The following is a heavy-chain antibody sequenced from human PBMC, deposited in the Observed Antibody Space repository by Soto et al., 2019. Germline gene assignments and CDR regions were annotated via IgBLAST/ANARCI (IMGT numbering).Heavy chain of an antibody. CDR1: GFTFSNTY. Sequence: EVQLVESGGGLVKPGGALRLSCAASGFTFSNTYMHWVRQAPGKGLEWVGHIKSRTDGGTTAYAAPVKGRFTISRDESKITLYLQMTSLKTEDTAVYFCTTWLLHSDYCGQGTLVTVSS. CDR3: TTWLLHSDY. D-gene: IGHD5-12*01. V-gene: IGHV3-15*07. J-gene: IGHJ4*02. CDR2: IKSRTDGGTT.